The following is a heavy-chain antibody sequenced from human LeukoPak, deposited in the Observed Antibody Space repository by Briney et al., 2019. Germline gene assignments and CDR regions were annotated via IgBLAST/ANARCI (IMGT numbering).Heavy chain of an antibody. J-gene: IGHJ5*02. CDR1: GYTFTGYY. D-gene: IGHD2-2*01. V-gene: IGHV1-2*02. CDR3: ARDVRIVVVPVNWFDP. Sequence: ASVKVSCKASGYTFTGYYMHWVRQAPGQGLEWMGWINPNSGGTNYAQKFQGRVTMTRDTSISTAYMELSRLRSEDTAVYYCARDVRIVVVPVNWFDPWGQGTLVTVSS. CDR2: INPNSGGT.